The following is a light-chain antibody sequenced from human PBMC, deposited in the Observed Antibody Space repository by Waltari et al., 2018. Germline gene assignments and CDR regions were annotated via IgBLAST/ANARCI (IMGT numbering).Light chain of an antibody. CDR1: SGSIASNY. J-gene: IGLJ2*01. CDR2: EDN. Sequence: FMLTQPHSVSESPGKPVTISCTRSSGSIASNYVQWYQQRPGSSPTTVIYEDNQRPSGVPDRFSGSIDSSSNSASLTISGLKTEDEADYYCQSYDSSYVVFGGGTKLTVL. CDR3: QSYDSSYVV. V-gene: IGLV6-57*01.